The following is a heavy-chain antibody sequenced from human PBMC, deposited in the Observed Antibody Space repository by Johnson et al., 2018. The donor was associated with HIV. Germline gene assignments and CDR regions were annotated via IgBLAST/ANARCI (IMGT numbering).Heavy chain of an antibody. CDR1: GFTFSDYY. CDR3: AKDLETGDDYVWGSYQLGAFDI. D-gene: IGHD3-16*02. V-gene: IGHV3-11*04. J-gene: IGHJ3*02. Sequence: QVQLVESGGGLVKPGGSLRLSCAASGFTFSDYYMSWIRQTPGKGLEWVSYISSSGTTVYYADSVRGRFSISRDNTKHSLYLQMNSLRAEDTALYYCAKDLETGDDYVWGSYQLGAFDIWGQGTMVTVSS. CDR2: ISSSGTTV.